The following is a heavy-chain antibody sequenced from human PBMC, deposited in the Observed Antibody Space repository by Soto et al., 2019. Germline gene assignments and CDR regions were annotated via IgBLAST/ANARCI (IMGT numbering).Heavy chain of an antibody. CDR1: GGSISSYY. D-gene: IGHD6-19*01. Sequence: SETLSLTCAVSGGSISSYYWSWIRQPAGKGLEWIGRIYTSGSTNYNPPLKSRVTMSVDTSKNQFSLKLSSVTAADTAVYYCARGTSSGWYWDGMGVWGQGTTVTVSS. CDR2: IYTSGST. CDR3: ARGTSSGWYWDGMGV. J-gene: IGHJ6*02. V-gene: IGHV4-4*07.